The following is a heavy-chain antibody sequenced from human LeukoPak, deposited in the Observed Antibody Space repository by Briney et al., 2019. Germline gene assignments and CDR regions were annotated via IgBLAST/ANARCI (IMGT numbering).Heavy chain of an antibody. D-gene: IGHD2-2*02. CDR2: ISSSGSTI. CDR1: GFTFSDYY. Sequence: PGGSLRLSCAASGFTFSDYYMSWIRQAPGKGLEWVSYISSSGSTIYYADSVKGRFTISRDNAKNSLYLQMNSLRAEDTAVYYCAKVLGYCSSTSCYNSNYWGQGTLVTVSS. V-gene: IGHV3-11*01. J-gene: IGHJ4*02. CDR3: AKVLGYCSSTSCYNSNY.